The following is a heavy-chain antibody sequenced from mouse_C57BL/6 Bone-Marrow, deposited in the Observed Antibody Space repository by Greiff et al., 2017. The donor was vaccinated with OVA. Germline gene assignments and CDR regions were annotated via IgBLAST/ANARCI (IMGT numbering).Heavy chain of an antibody. D-gene: IGHD3-1*01. CDR2: IDPENGDT. V-gene: IGHV14-4*01. CDR3: TTDRGAY. Sequence: VQLKESGAELVRPGASVKLSCTASGFNIKDDYMHWVKQRPEQGLEWIGWIDPENGDTEYASKFQGKATITADTSSNTAYLQLSSLTSEDTAVYYCTTDRGAYWSQGTLVTVSA. J-gene: IGHJ3*01. CDR1: GFNIKDDY.